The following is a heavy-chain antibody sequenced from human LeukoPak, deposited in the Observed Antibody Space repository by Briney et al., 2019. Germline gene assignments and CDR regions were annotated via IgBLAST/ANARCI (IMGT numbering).Heavy chain of an antibody. Sequence: GGSLRLSCAASGFTFSSYAMSWVRQAPGKGLEWVSAISGSGGSTYYADSVKGRFTISRDNSKNTLYLQMNSLRAEDTAVYYCAKATSTTVTTPYDAFDIWGQGTMVTVSS. CDR3: AKATSTTVTTPYDAFDI. CDR2: ISGSGGST. V-gene: IGHV3-23*01. CDR1: GFTFSSYA. J-gene: IGHJ3*02. D-gene: IGHD4-17*01.